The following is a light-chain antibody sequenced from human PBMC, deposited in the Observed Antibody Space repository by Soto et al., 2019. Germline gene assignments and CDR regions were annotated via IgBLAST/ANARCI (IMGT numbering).Light chain of an antibody. V-gene: IGKV3-11*01. CDR2: DAS. J-gene: IGKJ5*01. CDR1: QSISSN. Sequence: EIVMTQSPATLSVSPGERATLSCRASQSISSNLAWYQQKPGQAPRLLIDDASTRATGIPARFSGSGSETDFTLTITSLEPEDFAVYYCQQRNNWPPITFGQGTRLEI. CDR3: QQRNNWPPIT.